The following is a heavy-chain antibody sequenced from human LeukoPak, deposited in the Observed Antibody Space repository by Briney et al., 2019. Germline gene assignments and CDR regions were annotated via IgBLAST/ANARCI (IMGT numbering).Heavy chain of an antibody. CDR2: ISYDGSNK. Sequence: GGSLTLSCAASGFTFSSYGMHWVRRAPGKGLGWVAVISYDGSNKYYADSVKGRFTVSRDNSKNTLYLQMNSLRAEDTAVYYCVRENAEDLDYWGQGTLVTVSS. V-gene: IGHV3-30*03. CDR3: VRENAEDLDY. CDR1: GFTFSSYG. J-gene: IGHJ4*02.